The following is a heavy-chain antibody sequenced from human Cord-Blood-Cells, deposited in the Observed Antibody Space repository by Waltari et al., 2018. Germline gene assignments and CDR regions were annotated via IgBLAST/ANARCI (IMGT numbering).Heavy chain of an antibody. Sequence: QLQLQESGPGLVKPSETLSLTCTVSGGSISSRSYYWGWIRQPPGKGLEWIGSIYYSGSTYYNPSLKSRVTISVDTSKNQFSLKLSSVTAADTAVYYCASLRRGYSYGTGFTFDYWGQGTLVTVSS. D-gene: IGHD5-18*01. J-gene: IGHJ4*02. CDR3: ASLRRGYSYGTGFTFDY. CDR2: IYYSGST. CDR1: GGSISSRSYY. V-gene: IGHV4-39*01.